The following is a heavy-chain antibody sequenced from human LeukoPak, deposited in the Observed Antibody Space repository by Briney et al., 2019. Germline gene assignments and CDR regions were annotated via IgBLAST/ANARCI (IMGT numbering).Heavy chain of an antibody. CDR1: GYTFTSYG. V-gene: IGHV1-18*01. Sequence: ASVKVPCKASGYTFTSYGISWVRQAPGQGLEWMGWISAYNGNTNYAQKLQGRVTMTTDTSTSTAYMELRSLRSDDTAVYYCARTYILTGYYLQPGDYWGQGTLVTVSS. J-gene: IGHJ4*02. CDR2: ISAYNGNT. CDR3: ARTYILTGYYLQPGDY. D-gene: IGHD3-9*01.